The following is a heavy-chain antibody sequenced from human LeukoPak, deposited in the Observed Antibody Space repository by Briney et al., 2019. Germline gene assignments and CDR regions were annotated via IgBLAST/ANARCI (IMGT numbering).Heavy chain of an antibody. D-gene: IGHD2/OR15-2a*01. CDR1: GFTFSSYA. V-gene: IGHV3-23*01. Sequence: GGSLRLSCAASGFTFSSYAMSWVRQAPGKGLEWVSAISGSGGSTYYADSVKDRFTISRDNSKNTLYLQMNSLRAEDTAVYYCAKDQYGLRRRSFDYWGQGTLVTVSS. CDR3: AKDQYGLRRRSFDY. CDR2: ISGSGGST. J-gene: IGHJ4*02.